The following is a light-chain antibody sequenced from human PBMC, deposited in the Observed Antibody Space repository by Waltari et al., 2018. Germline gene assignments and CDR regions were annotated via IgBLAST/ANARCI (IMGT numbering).Light chain of an antibody. Sequence: SALTQPASMLGSPGQSITIPRSGPKYHVGVYILSSWYRQHPGKAPQLILFQASRRPSGISDRFSGSKSGTTAYLTISRLQAGDEAHYYCSSYVGRSTWVFGGGTRLTVL. CDR2: QAS. CDR3: SSYVGRSTWV. J-gene: IGLJ3*02. V-gene: IGLV2-23*01. CDR1: KYHVGVYIL.